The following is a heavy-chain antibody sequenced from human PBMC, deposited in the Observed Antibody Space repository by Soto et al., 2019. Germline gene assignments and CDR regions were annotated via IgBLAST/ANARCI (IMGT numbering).Heavy chain of an antibody. J-gene: IGHJ5*02. CDR3: ARGRRHLDSRITQFDP. V-gene: IGHV4-34*01. D-gene: IGHD3-22*01. CDR2: INQSGST. Sequence: SETLSLTCVVYGGTFSGYYWNWIRQPPGKGLEWIGEINQSGSTNYNPSLKTRVTISIDTSKNQFSLKLSSVTAADTAVYYCARGRRHLDSRITQFDPWGQGTLVTVSS. CDR1: GGTFSGYY.